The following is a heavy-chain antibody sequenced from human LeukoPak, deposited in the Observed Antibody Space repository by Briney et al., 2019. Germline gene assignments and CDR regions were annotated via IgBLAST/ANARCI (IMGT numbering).Heavy chain of an antibody. V-gene: IGHV1-69*04. Sequence: SVKVSCKASGGTFSSYAISWVRQAPGQGLEWMGRIIPILGIANYAQKFQGGVTITADKSTSTAYMELSSLRSEDTAVYYCARDEDDFIAPYYYYGMDVWGQGTTVTVSS. CDR3: ARDEDDFIAPYYYYGMDV. D-gene: IGHD1-1*01. CDR1: GGTFSSYA. CDR2: IIPILGIA. J-gene: IGHJ6*02.